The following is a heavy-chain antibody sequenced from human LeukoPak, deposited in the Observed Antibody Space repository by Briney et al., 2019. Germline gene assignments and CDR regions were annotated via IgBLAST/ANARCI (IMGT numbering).Heavy chain of an antibody. V-gene: IGHV3-48*02. CDR3: ARGTYYNSGSYYNRRDYFDY. Sequence: PGGSLRLSCAASGFTFSSYGMNWVRQTPGKGLEWVSYISGSSNAIYYADSMKGRFTISRDNGKNSLYLQMNSLRDEDTAVYYCARGTYYNSGSYYNRRDYFDYWGQGTLVTVSS. CDR1: GFTFSSYG. J-gene: IGHJ4*02. D-gene: IGHD3-10*01. CDR2: ISGSSNAI.